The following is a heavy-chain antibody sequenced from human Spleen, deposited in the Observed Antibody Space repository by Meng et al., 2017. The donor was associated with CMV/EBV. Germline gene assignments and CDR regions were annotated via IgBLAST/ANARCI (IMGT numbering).Heavy chain of an antibody. D-gene: IGHD1-26*01. V-gene: IGHV1-2*02. J-gene: IGHJ4*02. CDR1: GDSFISYY. CDR3: ARVRRSNPDY. Sequence: QVQRRGAEKHAATSAVVTCYASGDSFISYYVRWVGQHPGQGHEGMGWINPNGCSTNYAPTFQGGGTMTAATSISTAYMKLRRMISDDTAVYYCARVRRSNPDYWGQGTLVTVSS. CDR2: INPNGCST.